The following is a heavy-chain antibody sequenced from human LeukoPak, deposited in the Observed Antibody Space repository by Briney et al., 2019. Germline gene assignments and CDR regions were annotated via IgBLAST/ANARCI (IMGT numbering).Heavy chain of an antibody. CDR3: ARDRGYYYDSSGYYSYDY. D-gene: IGHD3-22*01. CDR1: GYSISSGYY. V-gene: IGHV4-38-2*02. J-gene: IGHJ4*02. Sequence: SETLSLTCAVSGYSISSGYYWSWIRQPPGKGLEWIGSIYHSGSTYYNPSLKSRVTISVDTSKNQFSLKLSSVTAADTAVYYCARDRGYYYDSSGYYSYDYWGQGTLVTVSS. CDR2: IYHSGST.